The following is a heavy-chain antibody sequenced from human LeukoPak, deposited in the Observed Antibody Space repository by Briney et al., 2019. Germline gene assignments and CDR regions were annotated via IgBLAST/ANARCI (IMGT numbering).Heavy chain of an antibody. J-gene: IGHJ4*02. Sequence: GGSLRLSCAASGFTFSNAWMSWVRQAPGKGLEWVGRIESKTDGGTTDYAAPVKGRFTISRDDSKNTLYLQMNSLKTEDTAVYYCTTYYYDSSGYLYFDYWGQGTLVTVSS. CDR3: TTYYYDSSGYLYFDY. V-gene: IGHV3-15*04. CDR2: IESKTDGGTT. CDR1: GFTFSNAW. D-gene: IGHD3-22*01.